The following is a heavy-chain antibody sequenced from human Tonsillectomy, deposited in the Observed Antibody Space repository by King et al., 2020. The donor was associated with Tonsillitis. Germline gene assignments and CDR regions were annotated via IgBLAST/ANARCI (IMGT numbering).Heavy chain of an antibody. Sequence: VQLQQWGAGLLKPSETLSLTCAVYGGSFSGYYWTWIRQPPGKGLEWIGEINHSGSTNYNPSLKRRVTISVDTSKNQFSLKLSSVTAADTAVYYCARLPNLVRGVDYWGQGTLVTVSS. J-gene: IGHJ4*02. CDR2: INHSGST. V-gene: IGHV4-34*01. CDR3: ARLPNLVRGVDY. D-gene: IGHD1-1*01. CDR1: GGSFSGYY.